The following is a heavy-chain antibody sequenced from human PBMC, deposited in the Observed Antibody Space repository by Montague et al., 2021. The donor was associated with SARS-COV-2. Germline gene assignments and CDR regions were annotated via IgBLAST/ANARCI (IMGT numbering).Heavy chain of an antibody. J-gene: IGHJ4*02. CDR2: ISYDGSNK. D-gene: IGHD3-10*01. V-gene: IGHV3-30*04. CDR1: GFTFSSYA. CDR3: ASSLVWFEIDY. Sequence: SLRLSCAASGFTFSSYAMHWVRQAPGKGLEWVAVISYDGSNKYYADPVKGRFTISRDNSKNTLYLQMNSLRAEDTAVYYCASSLVWFEIDYWGQGTLVTVSS.